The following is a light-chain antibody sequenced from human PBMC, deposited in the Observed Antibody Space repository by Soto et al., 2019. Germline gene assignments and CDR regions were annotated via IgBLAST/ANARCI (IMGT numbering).Light chain of an antibody. CDR2: DAS. Sequence: DIQMTQSPSSLSASVADRVTITCQASQDIKNYLNWYQHKPGKAPKLLIYDASNLETGVPSRFSGSGSGADFTFTVSSLQPEDVATYYCQQYDNLPLTSGPGTKVDIK. CDR3: QQYDNLPLT. V-gene: IGKV1-33*01. J-gene: IGKJ3*01. CDR1: QDIKNY.